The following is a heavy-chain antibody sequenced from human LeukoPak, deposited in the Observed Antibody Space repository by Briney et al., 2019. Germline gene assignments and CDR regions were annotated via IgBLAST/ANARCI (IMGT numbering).Heavy chain of an antibody. J-gene: IGHJ4*02. CDR1: GGSFSGYY. D-gene: IGHD6-19*01. Sequence: SETLSLTCAVYGGSFSGYYWSWIRQPPGKGLEWIGEINHSGSTNYNPSLKSRVTISVDTSKNQFSLKLSSVTAADTAVYYCARGPLGSGWYGGPDDYWGQGTLVTVSS. CDR3: ARGPLGSGWYGGPDDY. V-gene: IGHV4-34*01. CDR2: INHSGST.